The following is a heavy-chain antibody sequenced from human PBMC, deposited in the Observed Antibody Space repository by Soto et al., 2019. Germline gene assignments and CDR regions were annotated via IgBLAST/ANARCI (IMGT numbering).Heavy chain of an antibody. V-gene: IGHV3-23*01. J-gene: IGHJ4*02. Sequence: GGSLRLSCAASGFTFSDYAMNWVRQAPGKGLEWVSAIRGNGGNTFYTDSVKGRFSVSRDNSRNTLYLQMNSLRVEDTAVYYCAKETYFDASPDYWGQGTLVTVS. CDR1: GFTFSDYA. CDR3: AKETYFDASPDY. CDR2: IRGNGGNT. D-gene: IGHD3-3*01.